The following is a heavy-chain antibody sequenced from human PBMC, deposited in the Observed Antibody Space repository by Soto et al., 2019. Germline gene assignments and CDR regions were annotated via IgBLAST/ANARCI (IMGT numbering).Heavy chain of an antibody. CDR1: GFSFSDAW. Sequence: EAQLVESGGGLVEPGGSLRVSCAASGFSFSDAWMIWVRQAPGKGLEWVGRIKSKAHGETEDNAVPVKGKFTISSDDSKNKVYLQMNSLKIEDTAVYYCTTGVDGCNPCDYWGQGTLVTVFS. J-gene: IGHJ4*02. V-gene: IGHV3-15*07. D-gene: IGHD6-19*01. CDR3: TTGVDGCNPCDY. CDR2: IKSKAHGETE.